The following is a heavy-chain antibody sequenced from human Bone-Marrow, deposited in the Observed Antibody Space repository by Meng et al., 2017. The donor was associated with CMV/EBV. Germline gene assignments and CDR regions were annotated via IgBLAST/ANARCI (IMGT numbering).Heavy chain of an antibody. CDR1: GFTFSSYS. Sequence: GESLKISCAASGFTFSSYSMNWVRQAPGKGLEWVSYISSSSTIYYADSVKGRFTISRDNAKNSLYLQMNSLRAEDTAVYYCAREYCSSTSCFLPYTYYGMDVWGQGTTVTVSS. D-gene: IGHD2-2*01. J-gene: IGHJ6*02. CDR2: ISSSSTI. CDR3: AREYCSSTSCFLPYTYYGMDV. V-gene: IGHV3-48*04.